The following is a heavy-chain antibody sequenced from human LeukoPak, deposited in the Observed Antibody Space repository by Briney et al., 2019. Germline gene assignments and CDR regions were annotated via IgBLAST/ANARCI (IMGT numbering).Heavy chain of an antibody. D-gene: IGHD3-16*02. Sequence: GGSLRLSCIASGFTFNTNNMNWVRQAPGKGLEWVSSVSSSGSSIYYADSVKGRFTISRDNAKNSVYLQMNSLRAEDTALYFCARGTAVVIPTFDYWGQGILVTVSS. CDR1: GFTFNTNN. CDR3: ARGTAVVIPTFDY. V-gene: IGHV3-21*01. CDR2: VSSSGSSI. J-gene: IGHJ4*02.